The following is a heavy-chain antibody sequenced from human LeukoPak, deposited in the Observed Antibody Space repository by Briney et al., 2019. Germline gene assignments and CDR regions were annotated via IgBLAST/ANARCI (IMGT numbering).Heavy chain of an antibody. CDR3: ARDIVATYYGTYYYYGMDV. CDR2: IWYDGSNQ. V-gene: IGHV3-33*01. D-gene: IGHD5-12*01. Sequence: GGSLTLSCAASGFSFSSYAMHWVRQAPGKGLEGVAVIWYDGSNQYYADSVRGRFTISRDNSKNTLYLQMNSLRAEDTAVYYCARDIVATYYGTYYYYGMDVWGQGTTVTVSS. J-gene: IGHJ6*02. CDR1: GFSFSSYA.